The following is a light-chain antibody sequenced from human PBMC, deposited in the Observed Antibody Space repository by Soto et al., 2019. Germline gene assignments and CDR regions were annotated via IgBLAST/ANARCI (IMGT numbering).Light chain of an antibody. J-gene: IGKJ1*01. Sequence: EIVITHSPATLSETPGERVSLSCRASQSVSNKLAWYQQKPGQAPRLLIYGASTRATGILARFSGSGSVTEFTLTIDSLQSEDFAVYYCQQYNNWPQTFGQGTKVDI. CDR2: GAS. V-gene: IGKV3-15*01. CDR3: QQYNNWPQT. CDR1: QSVSNK.